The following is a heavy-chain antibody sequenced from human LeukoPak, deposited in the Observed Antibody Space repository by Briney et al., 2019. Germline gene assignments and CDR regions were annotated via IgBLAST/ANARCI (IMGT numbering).Heavy chain of an antibody. CDR1: GGSISSSSYY. Sequence: PSETLSLTCTVSGGSISSSSYYWGWIRQPPGKGLEWIGYIYYSGSTNYNPSLKSRVTISVDTSKNQFSLKLSSVTAADTAVYYCARGLVLIGYWGQGTLVTVSS. D-gene: IGHD3/OR15-3a*01. J-gene: IGHJ4*02. V-gene: IGHV4-61*05. CDR2: IYYSGST. CDR3: ARGLVLIGY.